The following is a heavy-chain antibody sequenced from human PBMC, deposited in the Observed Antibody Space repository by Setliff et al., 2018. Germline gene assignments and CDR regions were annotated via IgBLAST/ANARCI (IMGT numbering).Heavy chain of an antibody. V-gene: IGHV4-34*01. CDR2: SNHSGNT. Sequence: SETLSLTCSVYGESFSNNYWSWIRQPPGKGLEWIGESNHSGNTTNHPSLKSRLTMSVDTSKNQFSSVTAADTAVYYCARVDFTMLQGVLGHWGQGTLVTVSS. CDR1: GESFSNNY. CDR3: ARVDFTMLQGVLGH. D-gene: IGHD3-10*01. J-gene: IGHJ1*01.